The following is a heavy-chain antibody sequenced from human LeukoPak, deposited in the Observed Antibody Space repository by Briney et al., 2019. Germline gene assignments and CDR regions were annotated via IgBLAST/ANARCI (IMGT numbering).Heavy chain of an antibody. V-gene: IGHV3-30*02. CDR1: GFTFSSYG. D-gene: IGHD3-16*01. Sequence: GGSLRLYCAASGFTFSSYGMHWVRQAPGKGLEWVAFIGYDGSNKYYADSVKGRFTISRDNSKNTLYLQMNSLRAEDTAVYYCAKVGHPNYVWESYSYYFDCWGQGTLVTVSS. J-gene: IGHJ4*02. CDR3: AKVGHPNYVWESYSYYFDC. CDR2: IGYDGSNK.